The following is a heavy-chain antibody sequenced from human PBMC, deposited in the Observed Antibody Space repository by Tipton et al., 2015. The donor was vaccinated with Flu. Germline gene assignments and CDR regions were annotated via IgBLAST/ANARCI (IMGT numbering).Heavy chain of an antibody. D-gene: IGHD2-8*02. CDR2: IIPIFGTA. V-gene: IGHV1-69*01. CDR3: ARTETGGTPRRWYFDL. J-gene: IGHJ2*01. Sequence: QSGAEVKKPGSSVKVSCKASGGTFSSYAISWVRQAPGQGLEWMGEIIPIFGTANYAQKFQGRVTITADESTSTAYMELSSLRSEDTAVYYCARTETGGTPRRWYFDLWGRGTLVTVSS. CDR1: GGTFSSYA.